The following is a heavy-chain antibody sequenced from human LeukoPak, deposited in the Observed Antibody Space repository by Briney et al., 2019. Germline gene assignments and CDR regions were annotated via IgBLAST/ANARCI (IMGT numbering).Heavy chain of an antibody. Sequence: PGGSLRLSCAAYGHTASSNYMNWVRQAPGKGLEWVSVIYSGGSTYYADSVKGRFTISRDNSKNTVYLQMNSLRAEDTAVYYCARDLAHTQSFDIWGRGTMVTVSS. CDR3: ARDLAHTQSFDI. D-gene: IGHD2-2*02. CDR2: IYSGGST. J-gene: IGHJ3*02. V-gene: IGHV3-53*01. CDR1: GHTASSNY.